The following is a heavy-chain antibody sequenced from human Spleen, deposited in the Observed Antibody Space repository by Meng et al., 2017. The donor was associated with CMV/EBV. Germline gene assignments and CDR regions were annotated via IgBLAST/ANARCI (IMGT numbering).Heavy chain of an antibody. CDR2: ISYDGSNK. CDR1: GFTFSYYS. CDR3: ARVAPAYDSSGYYSPDY. V-gene: IGHV3-30*19. D-gene: IGHD3-22*01. J-gene: IGHJ4*02. Sequence: GESLKISCAASGFTFSYYSMNWVRQAPGKGLEWVAVISYDGSNKYYADSVKGRFTISRDNSKNTLYLQMNSLRAEDTAVYYCARVAPAYDSSGYYSPDYWGQGTLVTVSS.